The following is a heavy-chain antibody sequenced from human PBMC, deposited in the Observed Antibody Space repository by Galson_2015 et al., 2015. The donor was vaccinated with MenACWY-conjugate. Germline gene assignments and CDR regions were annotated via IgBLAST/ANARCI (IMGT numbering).Heavy chain of an antibody. J-gene: IGHJ6*02. CDR2: ISGYNGDT. CDR3: ARDRDVNYLPHNVMVRGEAMDV. CDR1: EDRFTSYG. D-gene: IGHD3-10*01. Sequence: SVKVSCKASEDRFTSYGISWVRQAPGQGLEWMGWISGYNGDTHYAQKFEGRVTMTTDTSTSTAYMELRSLRSDDTAVYYCARDRDVNYLPHNVMVRGEAMDVWGQGTTVTVSS. V-gene: IGHV1-18*01.